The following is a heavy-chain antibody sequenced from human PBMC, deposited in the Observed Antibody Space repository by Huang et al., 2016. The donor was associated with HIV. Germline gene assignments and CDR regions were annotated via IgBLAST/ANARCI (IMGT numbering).Heavy chain of an antibody. D-gene: IGHD4-17*01. CDR2: ISKDGSRK. Sequence: QVHLEESGGGVVQPGRPLRLSCTASGFMFSTFGIDWVRQAPGKRLEWVAGISKDGSRKYYVDSVKGRFTISRDNSKNIVYLQMNSLRPEDTAVYYCAKPSGDYEFFDFWGQGTVVTVSS. CDR1: GFMFSTFG. CDR3: AKPSGDYEFFDF. J-gene: IGHJ4*02. V-gene: IGHV3-30*18.